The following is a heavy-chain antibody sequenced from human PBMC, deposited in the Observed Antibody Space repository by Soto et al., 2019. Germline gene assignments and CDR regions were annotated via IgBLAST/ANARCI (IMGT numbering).Heavy chain of an antibody. CDR1: GYPFRNYT. J-gene: IGHJ3*02. V-gene: IGHV1-3*01. Sequence: GAPVKVSCKATGYPFRNYTMNWARQAPGQSLEWMGWINAGSGNTKYSLNFQGRVSINRDTSASTVDMELTGLKSEDTAVYYCARDTETLGARANDALDICGQRAIVT. CDR3: ARDTETLGARANDALDI. D-gene: IGHD1-1*01. CDR2: INAGSGNT.